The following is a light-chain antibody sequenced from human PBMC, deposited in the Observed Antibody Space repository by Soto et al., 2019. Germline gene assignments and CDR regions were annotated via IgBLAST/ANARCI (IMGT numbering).Light chain of an antibody. J-gene: IGKJ1*01. CDR1: QGISSY. CDR3: HQYYSYPPWT. Sequence: AIRMTQSPSSFSASTGDRVTITCRASQGISSYLAWYQQKPGKAPKLLIYAASTLQSGVPSRFSVSGSGTDFTLAISCLQSEDFAAYYCHQYYSYPPWTFGQGTKVEIK. V-gene: IGKV1-8*01. CDR2: AAS.